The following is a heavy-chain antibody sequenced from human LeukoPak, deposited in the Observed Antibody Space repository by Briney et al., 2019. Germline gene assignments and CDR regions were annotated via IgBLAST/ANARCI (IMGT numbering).Heavy chain of an antibody. Sequence: SETLSLTCTVSGGSISSSSFYWDWIRQPPGKGLEWIGTIFYSGSTYYNPSLKSRITISVDTSKNQFSLKLSSVTAADTAVYYCARHSRTGYSDYESAFDIWGQGTMVIVSS. CDR1: GGSISSSSFY. J-gene: IGHJ3*02. CDR3: ARHSRTGYSDYESAFDI. CDR2: IFYSGST. V-gene: IGHV4-39*01. D-gene: IGHD5-12*01.